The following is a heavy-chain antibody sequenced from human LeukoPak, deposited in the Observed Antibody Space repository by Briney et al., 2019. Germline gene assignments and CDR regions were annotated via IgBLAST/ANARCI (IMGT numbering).Heavy chain of an antibody. CDR2: ISVYNGDT. V-gene: IGHV1-18*01. Sequence: GASVKVSCKTSGYTFTDNVISWVRQAPGQGLEWMGWISVYNGDTNYAQRVQARASMTADTSTNTAYMELSSLRSDDTAVYYCARPLGSLKEYWWFDPWGQGTLVTVSS. J-gene: IGHJ5*02. D-gene: IGHD2/OR15-2a*01. CDR1: GYTFTDNV. CDR3: ARPLGSLKEYWWFDP.